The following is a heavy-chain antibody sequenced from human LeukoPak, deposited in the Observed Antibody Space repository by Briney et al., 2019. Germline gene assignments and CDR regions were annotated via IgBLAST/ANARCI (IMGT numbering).Heavy chain of an antibody. D-gene: IGHD4-17*01. CDR1: GFTVSSNY. V-gene: IGHV3-53*01. Sequence: PGGSLRLSCAASGFTVSSNYMNWVRQAPGKGLEWVSVIYSGGSTYYADSVKGRFTISRDNSKNTQYLQMNSLRAEDTAVYYCAREAVTRNYFDYWGQGTLVTVSS. J-gene: IGHJ4*02. CDR2: IYSGGST. CDR3: AREAVTRNYFDY.